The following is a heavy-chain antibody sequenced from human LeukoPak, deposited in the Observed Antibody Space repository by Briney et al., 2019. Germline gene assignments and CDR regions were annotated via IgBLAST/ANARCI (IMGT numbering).Heavy chain of an antibody. CDR2: INPNSGGT. CDR3: ARVIGNGGSYAQGGAFDI. V-gene: IGHV1-2*02. Sequence: ASVKVSCKASGYTFTGYYMHWVRQAPGQGLEWMGWINPNSGGTNYAQKFQGRVTMTRDTSISTPYMELSRLRSDDTAVYYCARVIGNGGSYAQGGAFDIGGQGPMVTASS. CDR1: GYTFTGYY. D-gene: IGHD1-26*01. J-gene: IGHJ3*02.